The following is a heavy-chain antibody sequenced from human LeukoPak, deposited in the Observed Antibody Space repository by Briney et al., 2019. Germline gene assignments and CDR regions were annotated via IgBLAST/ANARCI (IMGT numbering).Heavy chain of an antibody. D-gene: IGHD4-17*01. J-gene: IGHJ3*02. Sequence: SVKVSCKASGGTFSSDAINWVRQAPGQGLEWMGRIIPLFNTTYYPQQLQGRVTMTADGSTNTAYMELSSLGSEDTAMYYCARDGIYGDCDIWGQGTMVTVSS. CDR2: IIPLFNTT. CDR3: ARDGIYGDCDI. V-gene: IGHV1-69*13. CDR1: GGTFSSDA.